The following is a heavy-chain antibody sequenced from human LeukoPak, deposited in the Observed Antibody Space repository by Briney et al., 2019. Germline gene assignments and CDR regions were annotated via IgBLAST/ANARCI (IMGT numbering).Heavy chain of an antibody. Sequence: GASVKVSCKASGGTFSSYAISWVRQAPGHGLEWMGRLIPMLGIANYAQKFQGRVTITADKSTSTAYMELSSLRSEDTAVYYCARGGGYSAYGYFDYWGQGTLVTVSS. CDR2: LIPMLGIA. CDR1: GGTFSSYA. D-gene: IGHD5-12*01. V-gene: IGHV1-69*04. CDR3: ARGGGYSAYGYFDY. J-gene: IGHJ4*02.